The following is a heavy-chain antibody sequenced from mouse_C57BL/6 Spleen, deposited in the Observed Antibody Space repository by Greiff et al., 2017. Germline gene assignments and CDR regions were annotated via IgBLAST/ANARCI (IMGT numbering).Heavy chain of an antibody. CDR3: ARGARYGNYLPY. J-gene: IGHJ2*01. CDR2: ITYDGSST. V-gene: IGHV5-16*01. Sequence: EVQLVESEGGLVQPGSSMKLSCTASGFTFSDYYMAWVRQVPEKGLEWVANITYDGSSTYYLDSLKSRFIISRDNAKNILYLQMSSLKSEDTATYYCARGARYGNYLPYGGQGTTLTVSS. D-gene: IGHD2-10*02. CDR1: GFTFSDYY.